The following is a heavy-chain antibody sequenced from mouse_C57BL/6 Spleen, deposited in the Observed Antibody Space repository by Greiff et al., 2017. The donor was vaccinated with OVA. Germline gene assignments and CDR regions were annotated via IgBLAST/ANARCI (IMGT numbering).Heavy chain of an antibody. D-gene: IGHD2-5*01. Sequence: QVQLKESGPGLVQPSQSLSITCTVSGFSLTSYGVHWVRQSPGKGLEWLGVIWRGGSTDYNAAFISRLSISKDNSKSQVFFKMNSLQADDTAIDYCARNSGYSNYPMDYWGQGTSVTVSS. CDR1: GFSLTSYG. CDR2: IWRGGST. V-gene: IGHV2-2*01. J-gene: IGHJ4*01. CDR3: ARNSGYSNYPMDY.